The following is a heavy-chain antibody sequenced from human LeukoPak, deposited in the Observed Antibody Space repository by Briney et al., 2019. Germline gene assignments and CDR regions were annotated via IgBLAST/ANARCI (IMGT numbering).Heavy chain of an antibody. V-gene: IGHV1-69*05. D-gene: IGHD4-17*01. CDR2: IIPIFGTA. Sequence: ASVKVSCKASGGTFSSYAISWVRQAPGQGLEWMGGIIPIFGTANYAQKFQGRVTMTRDTSISTAYMELSRLRSDDTAVYYCTRDLDYGAGYWGQGTLVTVSS. J-gene: IGHJ4*02. CDR3: TRDLDYGAGY. CDR1: GGTFSSYA.